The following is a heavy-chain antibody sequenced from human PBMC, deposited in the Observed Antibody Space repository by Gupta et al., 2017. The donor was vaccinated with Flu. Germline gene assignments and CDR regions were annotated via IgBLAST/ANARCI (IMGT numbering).Heavy chain of an antibody. CDR2: IKQDGSEK. CDR1: GFTFSSYW. CDR3: ARVLPTTLRFLIYSYGMDV. Sequence: EVQLVESGGGLVQPGGSLRLSCAASGFTFSSYWMSWVRQAPGKGLEWVANIKQDGSEKYYVDSVKGRFTISRDNAKNSLYLQMNSLRAEDTAVYYCARVLPTTLRFLIYSYGMDVWGQGTTVTVSS. D-gene: IGHD3-3*01. J-gene: IGHJ6*02. V-gene: IGHV3-7*01.